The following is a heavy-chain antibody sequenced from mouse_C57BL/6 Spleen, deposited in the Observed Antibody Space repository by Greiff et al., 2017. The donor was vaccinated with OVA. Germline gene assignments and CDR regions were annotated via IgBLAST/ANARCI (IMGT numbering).Heavy chain of an antibody. CDR3: ARFYYYGSSYDYFDV. CDR2: IDPSDSET. V-gene: IGHV1-52*01. Sequence: VQLQQPGAELVRPGSSVKLSCKASGYTFTSYWMHWVKQRPIQGLEWIGNIDPSDSETNYNQKFKDKATLTVDKSSSTAYMQLSSLTSEDSAVYYCARFYYYGSSYDYFDVWGTGTTVTVSS. J-gene: IGHJ1*03. D-gene: IGHD1-1*01. CDR1: GYTFTSYW.